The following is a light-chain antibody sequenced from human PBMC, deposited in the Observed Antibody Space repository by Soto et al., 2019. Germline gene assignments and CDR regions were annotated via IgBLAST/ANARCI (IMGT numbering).Light chain of an antibody. Sequence: EIVIARSPASLSVSPGEGANLSFRASQSVSSNLAWYQQKPGQAPRLLIYGSSTRDTGIPASLSGSGSGTEFTLTISSLQSEDFAVYYFNQYKDXPRTCGQGT. J-gene: IGKJ2*01. CDR2: GSS. CDR3: NQYKDXPRT. CDR1: QSVSSN. V-gene: IGKV3-15*01.